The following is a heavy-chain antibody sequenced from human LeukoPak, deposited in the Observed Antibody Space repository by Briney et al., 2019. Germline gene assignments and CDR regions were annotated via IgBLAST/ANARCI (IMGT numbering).Heavy chain of an antibody. D-gene: IGHD2-2*01. V-gene: IGHV3-7*01. CDR2: IKQDGSEK. Sequence: PGGSLRLSCAASGFTFSSYWMSWVRQAPGKGLEWVANIKQDGSEKYYVDSVKGRFTISRDNAKNSLYLQMNSLRAEDTAVYYWASIVVVPAAPYYFDYWGQGTLVTVSS. J-gene: IGHJ4*02. CDR1: GFTFSSYW. CDR3: ASIVVVPAAPYYFDY.